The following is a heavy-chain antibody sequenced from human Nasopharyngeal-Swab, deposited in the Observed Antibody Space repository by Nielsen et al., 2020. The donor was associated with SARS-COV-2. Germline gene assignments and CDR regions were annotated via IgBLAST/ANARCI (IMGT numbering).Heavy chain of an antibody. J-gene: IGHJ6*02. CDR2: IYYSGST. Sequence: WIRQPPGKGLEWIGYIYYSGSTNYNPSPKSRVTISVDTSKNQFSLKLSSVTAADTAVYYCAGGRDGYTNYYYYYGMDVWGQGTTVTVSS. CDR3: AGGRDGYTNYYYYYGMDV. V-gene: IGHV4-59*01. D-gene: IGHD5-24*01.